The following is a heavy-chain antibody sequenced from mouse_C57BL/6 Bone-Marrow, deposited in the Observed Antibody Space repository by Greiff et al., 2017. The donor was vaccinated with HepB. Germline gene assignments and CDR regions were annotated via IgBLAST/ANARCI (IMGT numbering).Heavy chain of an antibody. CDR1: GFTFSDYG. D-gene: IGHD1-1*01. J-gene: IGHJ1*03. Sequence: EVQRVESGGGLVKPGGSLKLSCAASGFTFSDYGMHWVRQAPEKGLEWVAYISSGSSTIYYADTVKGRFTISRDNAKNTLFLQMTSLRSEDTAMYYCASNYYGSSYDWYFDVWGTGTTVTVSS. V-gene: IGHV5-17*01. CDR3: ASNYYGSSYDWYFDV. CDR2: ISSGSSTI.